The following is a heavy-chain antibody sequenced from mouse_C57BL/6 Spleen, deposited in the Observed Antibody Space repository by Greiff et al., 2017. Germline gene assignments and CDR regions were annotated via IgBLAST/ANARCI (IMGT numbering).Heavy chain of an antibody. Sequence: EVQLVESGGGLVKPGGSLKLSCAASGFTFSSYAMSWVRQTPEKRLEWVATISDGGSYTYYPDNVKGRFTISRDNAKNNLYLQMSHLKSEDTAMYYCARDRGDSSGYYYAMDYWGQGTSVTVSS. V-gene: IGHV5-4*01. CDR2: ISDGGSYT. D-gene: IGHD3-2*02. CDR3: ARDRGDSSGYYYAMDY. CDR1: GFTFSSYA. J-gene: IGHJ4*01.